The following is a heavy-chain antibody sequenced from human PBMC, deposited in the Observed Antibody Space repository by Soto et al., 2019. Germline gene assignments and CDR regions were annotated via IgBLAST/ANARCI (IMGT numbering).Heavy chain of an antibody. CDR2: MNPINGAT. D-gene: IGHD6-13*01. J-gene: IGHJ6*02. Sequence: QVQLVQSGAEAKQSGASVKVSCKASGYDFTAYDMNWVRQASGQGLEWMGWMNPINGATDTARRFQGRVSLTTNTATRTAYLELTTLRSDDTALYYCGRGPSPRAPAAGTPYYYAMAVWAQGTTFTVSS. V-gene: IGHV1-8*02. CDR3: GRGPSPRAPAAGTPYYYAMAV. CDR1: GYDFTAYD.